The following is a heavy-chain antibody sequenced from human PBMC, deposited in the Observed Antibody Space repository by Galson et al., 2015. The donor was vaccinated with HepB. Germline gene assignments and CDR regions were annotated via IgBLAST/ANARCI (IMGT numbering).Heavy chain of an antibody. CDR3: ARWLPYYFDY. V-gene: IGHV3-53*01. CDR1: GFTVSSNY. J-gene: IGHJ4*02. CDR2: IYSDGST. D-gene: IGHD5-12*01. Sequence: SLRLSCAASGFTVSSNYMSWVRQAPGKGLEWVSVIYSDGSTYYADSVKGRFTISRDNSKNTLYLQMNSLRAEDTAVYYCARWLPYYFDYWGQGTLVTVSS.